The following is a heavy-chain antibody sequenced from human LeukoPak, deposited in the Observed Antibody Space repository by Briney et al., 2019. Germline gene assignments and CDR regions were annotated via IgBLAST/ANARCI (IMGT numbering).Heavy chain of an antibody. J-gene: IGHJ4*02. CDR1: GGSISSYY. D-gene: IGHD2-8*01. CDR3: ARDSNGYYY. Sequence: SETLSLTCTVSGGSISSYYWSWIRQPPGKGLEWIGYIYYSGSTNYNPSLKSRVTISVDTSKNQFSLKLSPVTAADTAVYYCARDSNGYYYWGQGTLVTVSS. CDR2: IYYSGST. V-gene: IGHV4-59*01.